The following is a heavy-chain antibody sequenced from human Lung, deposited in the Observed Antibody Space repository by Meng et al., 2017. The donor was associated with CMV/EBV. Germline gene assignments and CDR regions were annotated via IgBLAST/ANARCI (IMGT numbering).Heavy chain of an antibody. CDR3: ARVPYGEYPY. Sequence: GGSXRLSCAASGFIFSSYSMNWVRQAPGKGLEWVSSISISSGYKNYADSVKGRFTISRDNAKNSLYLQMNSLRAEDTAVYYCARVPYGEYPYLGQGTLVTVSS. D-gene: IGHD4-17*01. J-gene: IGHJ4*02. CDR2: ISISSGYK. CDR1: GFIFSSYS. V-gene: IGHV3-21*01.